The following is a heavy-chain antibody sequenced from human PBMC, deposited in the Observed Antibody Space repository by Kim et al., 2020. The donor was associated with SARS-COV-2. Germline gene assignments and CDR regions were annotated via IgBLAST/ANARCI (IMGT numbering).Heavy chain of an antibody. V-gene: IGHV4-34*01. CDR3: ARRRGITMIVVVITSLFDY. J-gene: IGHJ4*02. CDR1: GGSFSGYY. CDR2: INHSGST. D-gene: IGHD3-22*01. Sequence: SETLSLTCAVYGGSFSGYYWSWIRQPPGKGLEWIGEINHSGSTNYNPSLKSRVTISVDTSKNQFSLKLSSVTAADTAVYYCARRRGITMIVVVITSLFDYWGQGTLVTVSS.